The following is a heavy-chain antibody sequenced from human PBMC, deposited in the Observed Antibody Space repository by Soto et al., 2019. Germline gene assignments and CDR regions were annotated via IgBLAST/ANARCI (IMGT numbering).Heavy chain of an antibody. J-gene: IGHJ5*02. D-gene: IGHD1-20*01. CDR3: ARSITIMLVRGGLDP. CDR1: GGTFSSYA. CDR2: ISPMFATA. Sequence: QVQLVQSGADVKKPGSSGNVSCKASGGTFSSYAFSWVRQAPGQSLEWVGGISPMFATANYAQKFQGRVTITADKSTSTAYMELSSLRSDDTAVYFCARSITIMLVRGGLDPWGQGTLVTVSS. V-gene: IGHV1-69*06.